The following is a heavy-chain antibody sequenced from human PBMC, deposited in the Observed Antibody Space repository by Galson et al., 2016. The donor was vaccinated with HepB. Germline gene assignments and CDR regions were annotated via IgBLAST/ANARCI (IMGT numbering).Heavy chain of an antibody. Sequence: SLRLSCAASGFTFSSYALSWVRQAPGEGLEWVSGISGNGSSASYADSAKGRFTISRDNTKNTLYPQKNSLRAEDTAVYHCAKSPWYDSSGYYYFDYWGQGTLVTVSS. V-gene: IGHV3-23*01. J-gene: IGHJ4*02. D-gene: IGHD3-22*01. CDR2: ISGNGSSA. CDR1: GFTFSSYA. CDR3: AKSPWYDSSGYYYFDY.